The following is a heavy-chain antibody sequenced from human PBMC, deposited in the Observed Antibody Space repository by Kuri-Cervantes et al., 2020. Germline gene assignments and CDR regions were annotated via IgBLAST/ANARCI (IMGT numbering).Heavy chain of an antibody. V-gene: IGHV4-34*01. Sequence: SETLSLTCAVYGGSFSGYYWSWIRQPPGKGLEWIGEINHSGSTNYNPSLKSRVTISVDTSKNQFSLKLSSVTAADTAVYYCARGWEGDYPLGGFNYWGQGTLVTVSS. CDR1: GGSFSGYY. CDR2: INHSGST. CDR3: ARGWEGDYPLGGFNY. D-gene: IGHD4-17*01. J-gene: IGHJ4*02.